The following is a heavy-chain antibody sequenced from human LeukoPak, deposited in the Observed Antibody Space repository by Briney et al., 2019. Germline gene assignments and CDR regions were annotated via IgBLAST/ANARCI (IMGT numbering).Heavy chain of an antibody. D-gene: IGHD6-19*01. CDR1: GFTFGSYS. CDR2: ISSSSSYI. CDR3: VRGGGCSGSPMRYGTDV. Sequence: GGSLRLSCAASGFTFGSYSVNWVRQAPGKGLEWVSYISSSSSYIYYADSVKDRFTISRDNAKNILFLQMNSLRAEDTAVYYCVRGGGCSGSPMRYGTDVWGQGTTVTVSS. J-gene: IGHJ6*02. V-gene: IGHV3-21*01.